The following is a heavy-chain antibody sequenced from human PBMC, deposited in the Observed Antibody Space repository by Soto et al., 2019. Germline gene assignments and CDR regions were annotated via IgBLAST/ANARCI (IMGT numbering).Heavy chain of an antibody. D-gene: IGHD1-26*01. J-gene: IGHJ4*02. Sequence: EVQLLESGGGLVQPGGSLRLSCAASGFTFSSYAMRWVRQAPVKGLEWVSAISGSGGSTYYAASVKGRFTISRDNSKITLYLPMNSLRAEDPAVYYCARRGSGSYYDYWGQGTLVTVSS. V-gene: IGHV3-23*01. CDR3: ARRGSGSYYDY. CDR1: GFTFSSYA. CDR2: ISGSGGST.